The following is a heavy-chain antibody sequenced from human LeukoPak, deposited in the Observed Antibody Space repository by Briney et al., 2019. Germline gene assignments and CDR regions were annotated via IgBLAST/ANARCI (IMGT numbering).Heavy chain of an antibody. Sequence: GGSLRLSCAASGFTFSNAWMSWVRQAPGKGLEWVGRIKSKTDGGTTDYAAPVKGRFTISRDDSKNTLYLQMNSLKTEDTAVYYCTTGVWDCSSTSCYTDNWFDPWGQGTLVTVSS. D-gene: IGHD2-2*02. CDR3: TTGVWDCSSTSCYTDNWFDP. CDR1: GFTFSNAW. V-gene: IGHV3-15*01. J-gene: IGHJ5*02. CDR2: IKSKTDGGTT.